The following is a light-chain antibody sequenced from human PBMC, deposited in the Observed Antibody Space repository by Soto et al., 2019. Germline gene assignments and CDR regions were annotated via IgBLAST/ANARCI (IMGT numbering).Light chain of an antibody. CDR2: DVN. CDR1: SSDVGD. CDR3: SSYAGNSNLM. V-gene: IGLV2-8*01. Sequence: QSALTQPPSASGSPGQSVTITCTGTSSDVGDVSWYQQYPGKAPKLMIYDVNKWPSGVPDRFSGSKSGNTASLTVSGLQAEDEADFYCSSYAGNSNLMFGGGTKVTVL. J-gene: IGLJ3*02.